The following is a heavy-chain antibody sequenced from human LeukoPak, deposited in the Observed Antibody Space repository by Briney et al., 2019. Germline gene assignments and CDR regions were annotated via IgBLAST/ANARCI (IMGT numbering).Heavy chain of an antibody. J-gene: IGHJ6*02. V-gene: IGHV3-30*04. CDR3: ARDYITVTTSYYCYYGMDV. CDR2: ISYDGSNK. D-gene: IGHD4-17*01. Sequence: PGRSLRLSCAASGFTFSSYAMHWVRQAPGKGLEWVAVISYDGSNKYYADSVKGRFTISRDNSKNTLYLQMNSLRAEDTAVYYCARDYITVTTSYYCYYGMDVWGQGTTVTVSS. CDR1: GFTFSSYA.